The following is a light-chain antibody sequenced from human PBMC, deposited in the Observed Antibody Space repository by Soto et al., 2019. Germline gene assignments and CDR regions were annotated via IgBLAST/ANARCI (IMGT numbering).Light chain of an antibody. Sequence: DIQMTQSPSSLSASVGDRVTITCRASQSISSYLNWYQQKPGKAPKFLIYAASSLQSGVPSRFSGSRSGTDFTLTISSLHPEDVATYYCQQTFSAPSITFGQGTRLEIK. CDR3: QQTFSAPSIT. CDR2: AAS. J-gene: IGKJ5*01. V-gene: IGKV1-39*01. CDR1: QSISSY.